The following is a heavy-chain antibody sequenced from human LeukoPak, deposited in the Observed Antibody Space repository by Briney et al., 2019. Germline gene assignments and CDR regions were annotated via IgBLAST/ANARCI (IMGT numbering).Heavy chain of an antibody. J-gene: IGHJ6*02. V-gene: IGHV3-23*01. D-gene: IGHD4-11*01. CDR1: GFTFSSYA. CDR3: AKDTHYSRRYYYGMDV. Sequence: GGSLRLSCAASGFTFSSYAMSWVRQAPGKGPEWVSAISGSGGSTYYADSVKGRFTISRDNSKNTLYLQMNSLRAEDTAVYYCAKDTHYSRRYYYGMDVWGQGTTVTVSS. CDR2: ISGSGGST.